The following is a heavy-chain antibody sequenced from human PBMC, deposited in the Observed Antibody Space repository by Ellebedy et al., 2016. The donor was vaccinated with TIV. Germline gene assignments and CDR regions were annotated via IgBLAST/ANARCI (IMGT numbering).Heavy chain of an antibody. Sequence: SGPTLVKPTETLTLTYTVSGFSLSNARMGVSWIRQPPGKALEWLAHIFSNDEKSYSTSLKSRLTISKDTSKSQVVLTMTNMDPVDTATYYCARISRYCSSTSCLRWFDPWGQGTLVTVSS. D-gene: IGHD2-2*01. CDR3: ARISRYCSSTSCLRWFDP. CDR2: IFSNDEK. V-gene: IGHV2-26*01. J-gene: IGHJ5*02. CDR1: GFSLSNARMG.